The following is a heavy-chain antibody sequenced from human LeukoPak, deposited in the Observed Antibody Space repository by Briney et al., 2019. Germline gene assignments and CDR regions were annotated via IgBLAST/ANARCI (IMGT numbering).Heavy chain of an antibody. CDR1: GYTFTSYG. D-gene: IGHD4-11*01. V-gene: IGHV1-69*13. CDR2: IIPIFGTA. J-gene: IGHJ6*02. Sequence: GASVKVSCKASGYTFTSYGISWVRQAPGQGLEWMGGIIPIFGTANYAQKFQGRVTITADESTSTAYMELSSLRSEDTAVYYCARGTVTTELYYYYGMDVWGQGTTVTVSS. CDR3: ARGTVTTELYYYYGMDV.